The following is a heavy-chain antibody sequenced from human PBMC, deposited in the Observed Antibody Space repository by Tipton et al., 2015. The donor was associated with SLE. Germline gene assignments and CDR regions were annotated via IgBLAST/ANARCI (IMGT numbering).Heavy chain of an antibody. CDR1: GGSISSYY. V-gene: IGHV4-59*01. Sequence: TLSLTCAVSGGSISSYYWSWIRQPPGKGLEWIGYIYYSGSTNYNPSLKSRVTISVDTSKNQFSLKLSSVTAADTAVYYCARGAITPIPFDPWGQETLVTVSS. CDR3: ARGAITPIPFDP. J-gene: IGHJ5*02. CDR2: IYYSGST. D-gene: IGHD2-15*01.